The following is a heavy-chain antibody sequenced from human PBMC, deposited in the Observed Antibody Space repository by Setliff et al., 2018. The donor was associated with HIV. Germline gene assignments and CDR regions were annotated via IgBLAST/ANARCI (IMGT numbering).Heavy chain of an antibody. V-gene: IGHV3-33*01. J-gene: IGHJ4*02. CDR3: TRHLGYCNGDTCYSYDYDSRGPWFFDS. D-gene: IGHD2-15*01. CDR1: GFTFSSYG. Sequence: GGSLRLSCAASGFTFSSYGMHWVRQAPGKGLEWVAVIWYDESNKFYADSVKGRFAISRDNSKKTLYLQMNSLKTEDTAVYYCTRHLGYCNGDTCYSYDYDSRGPWFFDSWGQGTLVTVSS. CDR2: IWYDESNK.